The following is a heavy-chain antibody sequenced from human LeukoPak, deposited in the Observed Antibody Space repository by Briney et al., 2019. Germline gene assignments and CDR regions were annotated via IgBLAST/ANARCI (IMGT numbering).Heavy chain of an antibody. D-gene: IGHD5-12*01. CDR1: GYNINSGYC. CDR3: ASRATVANIYFDY. CDR2: IYSTGST. J-gene: IGHJ4*02. Sequence: SQTLSLTCSVSGYNINSGYCWAWFRQPPGEGLEWSGSIYSTGSTYVSRSLRSRVTVSTDPSRNQYSLRLRSVTAADTAVYFCASRATVANIYFDYWGQGNVVTVSS. V-gene: IGHV4-38-2*02.